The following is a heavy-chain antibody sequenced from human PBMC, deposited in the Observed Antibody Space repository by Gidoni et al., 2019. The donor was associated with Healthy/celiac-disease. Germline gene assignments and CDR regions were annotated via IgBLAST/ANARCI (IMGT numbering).Heavy chain of an antibody. D-gene: IGHD3-3*01. Sequence: EVQLVESGGGLVKPGWSLRLSCAASGFTFSSYSMNWVRQAPGKGLEWVSSISSSSSYIYYADSVKGRFTISRDNAKNSLYLQMNSLRAEDTAVYYCAREEYDFWSGYYPVPYYYYYMDVWGKGTTVTVSS. V-gene: IGHV3-21*01. CDR2: ISSSSSYI. J-gene: IGHJ6*03. CDR3: AREEYDFWSGYYPVPYYYYYMDV. CDR1: GFTFSSYS.